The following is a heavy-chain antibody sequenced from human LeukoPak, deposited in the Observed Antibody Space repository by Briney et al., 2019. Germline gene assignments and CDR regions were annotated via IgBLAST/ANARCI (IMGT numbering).Heavy chain of an antibody. CDR3: ATSPPTGITVSYFDS. D-gene: IGHD4-17*01. CDR1: EFTFSSYA. V-gene: IGHV3-23*01. Sequence: GGSLRLSCAASEFTFSSYAVTWVRQAPGKGLEWVSSISDTGAGTYYADSVKGRLTIPRDNSKNTVYLQMNSLRAEDTAVYYCATSPPTGITVSYFDSWGQGTLVTVSS. J-gene: IGHJ4*02. CDR2: ISDTGAGT.